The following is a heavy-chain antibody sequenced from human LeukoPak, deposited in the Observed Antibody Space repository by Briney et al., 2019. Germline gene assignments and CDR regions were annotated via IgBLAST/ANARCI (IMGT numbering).Heavy chain of an antibody. Sequence: GGSLRLSCAASGFTFSSYSMNWVSQAPGKGLEWVSSISSSSSYIYYADSVKGRFTISRDNAKNSLYLQMNSLRAEDTAVYYCAIADTAMVTGAFDLWGQGTMVTVSS. CDR2: ISSSSSYI. V-gene: IGHV3-21*01. CDR3: AIADTAMVTGAFDL. D-gene: IGHD5-18*01. CDR1: GFTFSSYS. J-gene: IGHJ3*01.